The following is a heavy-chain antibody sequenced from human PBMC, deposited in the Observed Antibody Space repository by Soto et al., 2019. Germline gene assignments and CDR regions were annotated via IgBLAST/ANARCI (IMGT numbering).Heavy chain of an antibody. J-gene: IGHJ4*02. CDR3: ARASATIAAAAIFDY. CDR1: GGAISSSKW. Sequence: SETLSLTCAVSGGAISSSKWWSWVRQPPGKGLEWIGEIYQSGSTNYNPSLESRVRMSVDKSRNQFSLKLTSVGAADTAVYYCARASATIAAAAIFDYWGQGTLVTVS. V-gene: IGHV4-4*02. D-gene: IGHD6-13*01. CDR2: IYQSGST.